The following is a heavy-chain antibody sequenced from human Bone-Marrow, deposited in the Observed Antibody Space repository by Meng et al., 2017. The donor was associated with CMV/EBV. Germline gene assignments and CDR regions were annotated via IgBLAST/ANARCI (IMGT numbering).Heavy chain of an antibody. D-gene: IGHD6-13*01. J-gene: IGHJ6*02. CDR2: ISNGGSII. Sequence: LSLTCAASGFTFRDFYMTWIRQAPGKGLEWVSYISNGGSIIYYADTVKGRFTISRENAKNSLYLQSTNLRADDTAVYYCARDLSGGSSSWYKPEGMYVWGQGTTVTVSS. CDR3: ARDLSGGSSSWYKPEGMYV. V-gene: IGHV3-11*01. CDR1: GFTFRDFY.